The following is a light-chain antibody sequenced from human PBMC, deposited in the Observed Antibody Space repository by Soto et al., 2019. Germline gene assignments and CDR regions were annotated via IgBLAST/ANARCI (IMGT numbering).Light chain of an antibody. Sequence: QSVLTQPPSVFAAPGQKVTISCSGSSSNIRNNYVSWYQEVPGTAPKLLIYEDDKRPSGIPDRFSGSKSATSATLGVTGLQTGDEADYYCGTWDRSLRVMVFGGGTKLTVL. J-gene: IGLJ3*02. CDR3: GTWDRSLRVMV. V-gene: IGLV1-51*02. CDR1: SSNIRNNY. CDR2: EDD.